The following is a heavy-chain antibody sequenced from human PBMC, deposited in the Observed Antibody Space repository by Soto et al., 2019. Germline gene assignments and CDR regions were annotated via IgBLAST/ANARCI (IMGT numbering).Heavy chain of an antibody. J-gene: IGHJ6*02. V-gene: IGHV4-34*01. CDR2: ITHGGGT. D-gene: IGHD1-1*01. Sequence: SETLSLTCAVYGGSFSDSYWTWIRQSPGKGLEWLGEITHGGGTKYNPSLNSRVVISVDTSKNQFSLKLNSVTVADTAVYYPATVGLQDSYHNHLEVWGQGTPVTVSS. CDR3: ATVGLQDSYHNHLEV. CDR1: GGSFSDSY.